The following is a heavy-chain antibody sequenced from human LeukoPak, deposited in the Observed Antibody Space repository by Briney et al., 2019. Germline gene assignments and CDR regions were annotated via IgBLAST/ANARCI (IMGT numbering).Heavy chain of an antibody. CDR2: IYYSGST. CDR1: GGSVCSGSYY. J-gene: IGHJ3*02. V-gene: IGHV4-61*01. Sequence: SETLSLTCTVSGGSVCSGSYYWSWIRQPPGKGLEWIGYIYYSGSTNYNPSLKSRVTISVDTSKNQFSLKLSSVTAADTAVYYCARDPMAVAATLDAFDIWGQGTMVTVSS. D-gene: IGHD2-15*01. CDR3: ARDPMAVAATLDAFDI.